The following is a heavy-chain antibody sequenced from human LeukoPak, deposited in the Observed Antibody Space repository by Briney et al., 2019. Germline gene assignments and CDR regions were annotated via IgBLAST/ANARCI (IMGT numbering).Heavy chain of an antibody. J-gene: IGHJ4*02. CDR3: AKRNLFGELLMDY. Sequence: GGSLRLSCAASGFTFSSYAMSWVRQAPGKGLEWVSAISGSGGSTYYADSVKGRFTISRDNSKNALYLQMNSLRAEDTAVYYCAKRNLFGELLMDYWGQGTLVTVSS. V-gene: IGHV3-23*01. CDR1: GFTFSSYA. D-gene: IGHD3-10*02. CDR2: ISGSGGST.